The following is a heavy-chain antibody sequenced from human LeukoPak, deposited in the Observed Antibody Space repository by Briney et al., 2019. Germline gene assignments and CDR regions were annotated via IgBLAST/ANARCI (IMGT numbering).Heavy chain of an antibody. Sequence: GGSLRLSCAASGFTLSDYYIDWVRQAPGKGLEWVSFIFRSSSYIYYADSVKGRFTISRDNAKNSLYLQMNSLRAEDTAVYYCARAVGATRVIDYYYYYMDVWGKGTTVTVSS. J-gene: IGHJ6*03. CDR3: ARAVGATRVIDYYYYYMDV. CDR1: GFTLSDYY. D-gene: IGHD1-26*01. V-gene: IGHV3-21*01. CDR2: IFRSSSYI.